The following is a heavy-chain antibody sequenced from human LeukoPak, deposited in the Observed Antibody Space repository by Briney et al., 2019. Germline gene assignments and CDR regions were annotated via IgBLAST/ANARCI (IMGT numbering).Heavy chain of an antibody. J-gene: IGHJ2*01. Sequence: PGGSLRLSCAASGFTFSDYYMSWIRQAPGKGLEWVSYISSSSSYTNYADSVKGRFTISRDNGKNSLYLQMSSLRVEDTAVYYCARDRAAPTWYFDLWGRGTLVTVSS. CDR1: GFTFSDYY. CDR2: ISSSSSYT. D-gene: IGHD2-15*01. V-gene: IGHV3-11*06. CDR3: ARDRAAPTWYFDL.